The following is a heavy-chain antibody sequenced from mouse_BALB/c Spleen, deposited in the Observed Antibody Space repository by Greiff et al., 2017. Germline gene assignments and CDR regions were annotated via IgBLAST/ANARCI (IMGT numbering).Heavy chain of an antibody. J-gene: IGHJ2*01. D-gene: IGHD1-1*01. CDR1: GFTFSSFG. CDR2: ISSGSSTI. V-gene: IGHV5-17*02. CDR3: ARMGYYGSSPSFDY. Sequence: EVKVEESGGGLVQPGGSRKLSCAASGFTFSSFGMHWVRQAPEKGLEWVAYISSGSSTIYYADTVKGRFTISRDNPKNTLFLQMTSLRSEDTAMYYCARMGYYGSSPSFDYWGQGTTLTVSS.